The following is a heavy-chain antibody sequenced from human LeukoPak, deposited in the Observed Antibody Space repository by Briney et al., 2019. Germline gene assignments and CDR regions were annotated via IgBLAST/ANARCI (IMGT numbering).Heavy chain of an antibody. CDR1: GGSVSSGSYY. J-gene: IGHJ5*02. V-gene: IGHV4-61*01. CDR3: ATEGAAAGTEDWFDP. Sequence: SETLSLTCTVSGGSVSSGSYYWSWIRQPPGKGLEWIGYIYYSGSTNYNPSLKSRVTISVDTSKNQFSLKLSSVTAADTAVYYCATEGAAAGTEDWFDPWGQGTLVTVSS. CDR2: IYYSGST. D-gene: IGHD6-13*01.